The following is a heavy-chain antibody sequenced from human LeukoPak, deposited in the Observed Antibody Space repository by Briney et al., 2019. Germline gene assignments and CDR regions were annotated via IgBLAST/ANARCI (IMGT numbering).Heavy chain of an antibody. Sequence: ASVKVCCKASGYTFTSYGISWVRQAPGQGLEWMGWISAYNGNTNYAQKLQGRATMTTDTSTSTAYMELRSLRSDDTAVYYCAGDSLYITESVDWLFYGMDVWGQGTTVTVSS. CDR2: ISAYNGNT. J-gene: IGHJ6*02. CDR3: AGDSLYITESVDWLFYGMDV. V-gene: IGHV1-18*01. D-gene: IGHD3-9*01. CDR1: GYTFTSYG.